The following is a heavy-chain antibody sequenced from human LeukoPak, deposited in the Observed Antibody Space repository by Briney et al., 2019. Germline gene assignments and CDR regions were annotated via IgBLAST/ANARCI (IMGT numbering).Heavy chain of an antibody. CDR2: MNPNSGNT. J-gene: IGHJ5*02. V-gene: IGHV1-8*01. D-gene: IGHD3-9*01. CDR3: ARMKRAGYFDWSDRGTWFDP. CDR1: GYTFTSYD. Sequence: ASVKVSCKASGYTFTSYDINWVRQATGQGLEWMGWMNPNSGNTGYAQKFQGRVTMARNTSISTAYIELSSLRSEDTAVYYCARMKRAGYFDWSDRGTWFDPWGQGTLVTVSS.